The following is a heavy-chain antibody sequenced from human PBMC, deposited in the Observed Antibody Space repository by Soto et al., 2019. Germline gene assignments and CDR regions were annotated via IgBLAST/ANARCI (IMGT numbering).Heavy chain of an antibody. CDR2: ISTYNGNT. V-gene: IGHV1-18*01. CDR1: GYTFTSYA. J-gene: IGHJ4*02. Sequence: GASVKVSCKASGYTFTSYAISWVRQAPGQGLEWMGWISTYNGNTDYAQKLQGRVTVTTDTSTSTAYMELRSLRSDDTAVYYCARSSTALPSPYSSSWYDYWGQGTQVTVSS. D-gene: IGHD6-13*01. CDR3: ARSSTALPSPYSSSWYDY.